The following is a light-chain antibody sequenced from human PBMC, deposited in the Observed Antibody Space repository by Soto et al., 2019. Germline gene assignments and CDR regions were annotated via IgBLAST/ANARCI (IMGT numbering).Light chain of an antibody. J-gene: IGKJ4*01. Sequence: EIVLTQSPATLSLSPGERATHSCRASQSISKYLSWYQQKLGQAPRLLIYDASNRATGIPARFSGSGSGTDFTLTISSLEPEDFAVYYCQQRTIRPLTFGGGTKVEIQ. V-gene: IGKV3-11*01. CDR1: QSISKY. CDR2: DAS. CDR3: QQRTIRPLT.